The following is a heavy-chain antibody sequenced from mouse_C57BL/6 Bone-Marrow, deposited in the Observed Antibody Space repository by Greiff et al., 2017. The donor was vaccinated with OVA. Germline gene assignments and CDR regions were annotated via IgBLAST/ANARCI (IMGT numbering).Heavy chain of an antibody. D-gene: IGHD1-1*01. CDR1: GFTFTDYY. J-gene: IGHJ2*01. CDR3: ARCDYGSSYEDYFDY. V-gene: IGHV7-3*01. Sequence: DVKLVESGGGLVQPGGSLSLSCAASGFTFTDYYMSWVRQPPGKALEWLGFIRNKANGYTTEYSASVKGRFTISRDNSQSILYLQMNALRAEDSATYYCARCDYGSSYEDYFDYWGQGTTLTVSS. CDR2: IRNKANGYTT.